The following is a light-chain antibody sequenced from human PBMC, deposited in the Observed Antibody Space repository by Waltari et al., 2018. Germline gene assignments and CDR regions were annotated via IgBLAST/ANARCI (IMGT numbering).Light chain of an antibody. J-gene: IGKJ2*01. V-gene: IGKV1-39*01. Sequence: DIQMTQSPSSLSASVGDRVTITCRASQSISSYLNWYQQKPGKAPKVLIYAASSLQSGVPSRFSGSGSVTDFTLTISSLQPEDFVTYYCQQSYTTPYTFGQGTKLEIK. CDR3: QQSYTTPYT. CDR1: QSISSY. CDR2: AAS.